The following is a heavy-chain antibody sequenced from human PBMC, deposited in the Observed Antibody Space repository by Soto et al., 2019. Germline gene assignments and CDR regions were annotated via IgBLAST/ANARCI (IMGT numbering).Heavy chain of an antibody. Sequence: SETLSLTCAVYGGSFSGYYWSWIRQPPGKGLEWIGEINHSGSTNYNPSLKSRVTISVDTSKNQFSLKLSSVTAADTAVYYCARDRGFGELYPPLSYYYYGMDVWGQGTTVTVS. V-gene: IGHV4-34*01. D-gene: IGHD3-10*01. J-gene: IGHJ6*02. CDR3: ARDRGFGELYPPLSYYYYGMDV. CDR2: INHSGST. CDR1: GGSFSGYY.